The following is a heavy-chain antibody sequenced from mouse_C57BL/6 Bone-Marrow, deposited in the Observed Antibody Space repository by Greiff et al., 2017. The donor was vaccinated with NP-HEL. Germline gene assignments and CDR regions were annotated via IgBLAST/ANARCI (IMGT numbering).Heavy chain of an antibody. CDR3: AREGPYYGSSRGAY. CDR1: GYTFTSYW. CDR2: IHPNSGST. V-gene: IGHV1-64*01. D-gene: IGHD1-1*01. Sequence: QVQLQQPGAELVKPGASVKLSCKASGYTFTSYWMHWVKQRPGQGLEWIGMIHPNSGSTNYNEKFKSKATLTVDKSSSTAYMQLSSLTSEDSAVYYCAREGPYYGSSRGAYWGQGTLVTVSA. J-gene: IGHJ3*01.